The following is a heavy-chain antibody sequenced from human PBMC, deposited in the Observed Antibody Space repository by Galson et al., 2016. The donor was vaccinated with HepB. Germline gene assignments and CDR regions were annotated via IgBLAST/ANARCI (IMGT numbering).Heavy chain of an antibody. Sequence: SVKVSCKASGGTFSSYAINWVRQAPGQGLEWMGGIIPMFGRRNYAQKFQGRVTITADKSTSTAYMELSSLRSEDTAVYYCARDSGGANYYYGMDVWGQGTTVTVSS. CDR1: GGTFSSYA. D-gene: IGHD4-17*01. J-gene: IGHJ6*02. CDR3: ARDSGGANYYYGMDV. CDR2: IIPMFGRR. V-gene: IGHV1-69*06.